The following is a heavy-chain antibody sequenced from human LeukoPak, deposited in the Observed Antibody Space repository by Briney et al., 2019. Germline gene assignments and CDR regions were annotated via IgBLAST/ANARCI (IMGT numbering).Heavy chain of an antibody. CDR3: ARAVGITGTTIDY. V-gene: IGHV3-48*03. CDR2: ISSSGSTI. J-gene: IGHJ4*02. D-gene: IGHD1-7*01. CDR1: GFTFRNYA. Sequence: GRSLRLSCAASGFTFRNYAMHWVRQAPGKGLEWVSYISSSGSTIYYADSVKGRFTISRDNAKNSLYLQMNSLRAEDTAVYYCARAVGITGTTIDYWGQGTLVTVSS.